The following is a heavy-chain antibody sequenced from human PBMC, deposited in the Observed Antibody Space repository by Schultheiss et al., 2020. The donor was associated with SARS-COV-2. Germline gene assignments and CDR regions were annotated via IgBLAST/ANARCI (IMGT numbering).Heavy chain of an antibody. V-gene: IGHV1-18*04. CDR2: ISANNGNT. J-gene: IGHJ4*02. CDR1: GYTFTGYY. CDR3: ARVGVRHYDFLKAYY. D-gene: IGHD3-9*01. Sequence: ASVKVSCKASGYTFTGYYMHWVRQAPGQGLEWMGWISANNGNTNYAQKVQGRVTMTTDTSTSTAYMELRSLRSDDTAVYYCARVGVRHYDFLKAYYWGQGTLVTVSS.